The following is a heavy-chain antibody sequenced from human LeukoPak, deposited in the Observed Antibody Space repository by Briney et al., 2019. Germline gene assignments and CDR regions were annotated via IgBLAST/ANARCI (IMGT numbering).Heavy chain of an antibody. V-gene: IGHV3-23*01. D-gene: IGHD7-27*01. CDR1: GFTFSRYS. CDR3: ARNWGLDY. CDR2: ISPNGDTT. Sequence: GGSLRLSCAASGFTFSRYSMNWVRQAPGRGLEWVSVISPNGDTTFYADSVKGRFTISRDNSKNMVFLQMDSLGAEDMAVYYCARNWGLDYWGQGTLVTVSS. J-gene: IGHJ4*02.